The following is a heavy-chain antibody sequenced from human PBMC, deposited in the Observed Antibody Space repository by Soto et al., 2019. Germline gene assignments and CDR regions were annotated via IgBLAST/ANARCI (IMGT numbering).Heavy chain of an antibody. CDR1: GFPFSSTD. CDR2: ILDTGTTV. Sequence: PGGSLRLSCAASGFPFSSTDMSWVRQAPGKGLEWVSTILDTGTTVFYADSVKGRITVSRDNSNNTLYVQMNNLRADDTAVYYCVKNSGWFNTWGQGALVTVSS. CDR3: VKNSGWFNT. D-gene: IGHD3-10*01. J-gene: IGHJ5*02. V-gene: IGHV3-23*01.